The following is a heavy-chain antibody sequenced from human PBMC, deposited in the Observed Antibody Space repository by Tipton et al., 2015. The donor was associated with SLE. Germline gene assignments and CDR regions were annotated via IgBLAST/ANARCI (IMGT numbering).Heavy chain of an antibody. CDR2: IFYSGST. CDR1: GGSISSADYY. Sequence: TLSLTCTVSGGSISSADYYWSWVRQHPGRGLEWLAYIFYSGSTYYNPSLKSRLNISVDRSNNQFSLKLTSVTAADTAVYYCARVGAASGARYFDPWGQGMLVTVSS. D-gene: IGHD3-16*01. J-gene: IGHJ5*02. CDR3: ARVGAASGARYFDP. V-gene: IGHV4-31*03.